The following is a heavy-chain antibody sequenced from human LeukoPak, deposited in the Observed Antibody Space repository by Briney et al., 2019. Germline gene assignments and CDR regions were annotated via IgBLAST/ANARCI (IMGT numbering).Heavy chain of an antibody. V-gene: IGHV4-59*08. D-gene: IGHD3-10*01. CDR3: ARHNGGTFGGDAFDI. CDR2: IHYSGST. Sequence: SETLSLTCTVSGGSISSYYWSWIRQPPGKGLEWIGYIHYSGSTNYNPSLKSRVTISVDTSKNQFSLKLSSVTAADTAVYYCARHNGGTFGGDAFDIWGQGTMVTVS. J-gene: IGHJ3*02. CDR1: GGSISSYY.